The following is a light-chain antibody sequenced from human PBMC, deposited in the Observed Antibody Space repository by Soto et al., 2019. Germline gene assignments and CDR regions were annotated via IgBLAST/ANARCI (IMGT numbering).Light chain of an antibody. V-gene: IGKV3-11*01. CDR1: QSVSSY. Sequence: EIVLTQSPATLSLSPGEIATLSFSASQSVSSYLAWYQQKPGQAPRLLIYDASNRATGIPARFSGSGSGTDFTLTISSLEPEDFAVYYCQQRSNWPPRITFGQGTRLEIK. CDR2: DAS. CDR3: QQRSNWPPRIT. J-gene: IGKJ5*01.